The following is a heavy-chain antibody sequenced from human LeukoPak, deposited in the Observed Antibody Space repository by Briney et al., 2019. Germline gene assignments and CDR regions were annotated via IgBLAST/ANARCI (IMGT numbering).Heavy chain of an antibody. D-gene: IGHD1-14*01. J-gene: IGHJ4*02. Sequence: PGGSLRLSCAACGFTFSDYYMSWIRRAPGKGLEWVSYISSTDSTIYYADSVKGRFTISRDNAKNSLYLQMNSLRAEDTAVYYCASQIEPYYFDYWGQGTLVTVSS. V-gene: IGHV3-11*01. CDR3: ASQIEPYYFDY. CDR1: GFTFSDYY. CDR2: ISSTDSTI.